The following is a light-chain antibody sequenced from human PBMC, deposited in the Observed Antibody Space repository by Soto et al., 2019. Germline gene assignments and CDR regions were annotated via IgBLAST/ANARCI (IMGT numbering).Light chain of an antibody. CDR3: QQYDNFPLT. V-gene: IGKV1-17*01. Sequence: DIQMTQSPSSLSASVGYRFTITCRASQYIYNYLSWYQHKPGKAPKLLIYAASTLQSGVPSRFSGSGSGTEFTLTISSLQPEDFATYYCQQYDNFPLTIGHGTRREIK. J-gene: IGKJ5*01. CDR2: AAS. CDR1: QYIYNY.